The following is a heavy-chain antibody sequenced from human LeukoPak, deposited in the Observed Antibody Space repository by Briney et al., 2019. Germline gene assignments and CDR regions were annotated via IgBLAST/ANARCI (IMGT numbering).Heavy chain of an antibody. CDR2: LSSSGGGT. V-gene: IGHV3-23*01. Sequence: PGGSLRLSCAASGFTLRTYAMNGVRQAPGKGLEGVSALSSSGGGTYDADSVKGRFTSSRDNSKNTLYLQMNRLRAEDTAVYYCARDDPFDYWGQGTLVTVSS. J-gene: IGHJ4*02. CDR3: ARDDPFDY. CDR1: GFTLRTYA. D-gene: IGHD1-1*01.